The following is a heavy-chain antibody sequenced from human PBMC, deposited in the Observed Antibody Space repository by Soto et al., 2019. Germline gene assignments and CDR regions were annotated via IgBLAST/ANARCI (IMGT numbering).Heavy chain of an antibody. D-gene: IGHD3-22*01. CDR2: ISYGGSNK. J-gene: IGHJ5*02. CDR3: AKEPNNYYGSGYRGWFDH. Sequence: QVQLVESGGGVVQPGRSLRLPCAASGFTFSSYGMHWVRQAPGKGLEWLAAISYGGSNKYYADSVKGRFTISRDNSKNTQYLQMNSLRAEDTVVYYCAKEPNNYYGSGYRGWFDHWGQGTLVTVSS. V-gene: IGHV3-30*18. CDR1: GFTFSSYG.